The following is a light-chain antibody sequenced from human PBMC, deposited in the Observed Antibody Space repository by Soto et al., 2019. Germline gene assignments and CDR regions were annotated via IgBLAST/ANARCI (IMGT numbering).Light chain of an antibody. CDR1: NSNIVAGYE. V-gene: IGLV1-40*01. CDR3: QAFVRGLAGPI. J-gene: IGLJ2*01. CDR2: YNA. Sequence: QSVLTQPPSVSGAPGQRVTISCTGTNSNIVAGYEVPWYQQFPGTAPKLLISYNANRPSGVLVPVSGARFGTSASLAITGLQSVDEGVYYCQAFVRGLAGPILGGGTKLTVL.